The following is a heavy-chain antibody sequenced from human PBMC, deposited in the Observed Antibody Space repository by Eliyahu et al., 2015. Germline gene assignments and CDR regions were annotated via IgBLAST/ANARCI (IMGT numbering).Heavy chain of an antibody. CDR2: IYTSGST. CDR1: GGXIXCYY. D-gene: IGHD3-3*01. CDR3: ARDGYYDFWSGLSGAFDI. V-gene: IGHV4-4*07. J-gene: IGHJ3*02. Sequence: QVQLQESGPGLVKPSETLSLXCTVXGGXIXCYYWSWIRQPAGKGLEWIGRIYTSGSTNYNPSLKSRVTMSVDTSKNQFSLKLSSVTAADTAVYYCARDGYYDFWSGLSGAFDIWGQGTMVTVSS.